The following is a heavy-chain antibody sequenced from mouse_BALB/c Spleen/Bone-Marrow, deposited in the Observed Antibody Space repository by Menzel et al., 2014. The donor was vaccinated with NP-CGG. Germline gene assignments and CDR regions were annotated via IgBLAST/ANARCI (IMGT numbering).Heavy chain of an antibody. CDR2: IDPANGNT. J-gene: IGHJ4*01. CDR3: ARYYYGSSYAMDY. D-gene: IGHD1-1*01. Sequence: VHLQQSGAELVKPGASVKLSCTASGFNIKDTYMHWVKQRPEQGLEWIGRIDPANGNTKYDPKFQGKATITADTSSNTAYLQLSSLTSEDTAVYYCARYYYGSSYAMDYWGQGTSVTVSS. CDR1: GFNIKDTY. V-gene: IGHV14-3*02.